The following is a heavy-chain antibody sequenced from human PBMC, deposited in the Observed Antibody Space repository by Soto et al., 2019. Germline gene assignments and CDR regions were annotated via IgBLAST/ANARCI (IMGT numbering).Heavy chain of an antibody. D-gene: IGHD3-10*01. V-gene: IGHV4-61*01. J-gene: IGHJ6*02. Sequence: SETLSLTCTVSGGSVSSGSYYWSWIRQPPGKGLEWIGYIYYSGSTNYNPSLKSRVTISVDTSKNQFSLKLSSVTAADTAVYYCARGIDLWFEEYHYYYYGMYVWSQGTTVTVSS. CDR3: ARGIDLWFEEYHYYYYGMYV. CDR2: IYYSGST. CDR1: GGSVSSGSYY.